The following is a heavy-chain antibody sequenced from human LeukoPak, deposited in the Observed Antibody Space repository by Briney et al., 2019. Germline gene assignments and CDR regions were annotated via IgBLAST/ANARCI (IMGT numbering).Heavy chain of an antibody. CDR2: ISAYNGNT. CDR1: GYTFTSYG. Sequence: ASVKVSCKASGYTFTSYGISWVRQAPGRGLEWMGWISAYNGNTNYAQKLQGRVTMTTDTSTSTAYMELRSLRSDDTAVYYCAISSPAHYYFDYWGQGTLVTVSS. D-gene: IGHD6-13*01. J-gene: IGHJ4*02. CDR3: AISSPAHYYFDY. V-gene: IGHV1-18*01.